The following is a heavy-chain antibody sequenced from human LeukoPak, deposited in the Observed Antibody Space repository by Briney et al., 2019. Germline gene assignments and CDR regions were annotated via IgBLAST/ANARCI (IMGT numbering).Heavy chain of an antibody. CDR1: GFTFSNYW. V-gene: IGHV4-4*02. CDR2: ISLSGVT. CDR3: SRESGAFSPFGY. Sequence: PGGSLRLSCSVSGFTFSNYWMSWVRQPPGQGLEWIGEISLSGVTNYNPSLKSRVTMSLDRSKNHLSLTLTSVTAADTAVYYCSRESGAFSPFGYWGQGTLVTVSS. J-gene: IGHJ4*02. D-gene: IGHD1-26*01.